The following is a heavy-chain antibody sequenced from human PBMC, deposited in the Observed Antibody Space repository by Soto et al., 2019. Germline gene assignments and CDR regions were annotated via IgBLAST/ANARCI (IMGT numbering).Heavy chain of an antibody. CDR3: ARDNSMTVAGQMNCHFHP. CDR2: INPRGHST. D-gene: IGHD6-19*01. CDR1: GFTFTNCW. J-gene: IGHJ2*01. Sequence: DSVKVSCKESGFTFTNCWMHWVRKAPGQGIEWLGVINPRGHSTVYAQKFQGRVIMTRDTSTSTVYMDLSSLRSEDTAIYYRARDNSMTVAGQMNCHFHPWGRGTLVTVSS. V-gene: IGHV1-46*01.